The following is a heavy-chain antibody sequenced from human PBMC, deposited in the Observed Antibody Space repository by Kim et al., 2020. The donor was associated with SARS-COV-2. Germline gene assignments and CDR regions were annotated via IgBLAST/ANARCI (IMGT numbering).Heavy chain of an antibody. Sequence: GGSLRHSCAASGFTFSDYYMTWIRQAPGKGLEWIAYISGIGSAIFYADSVEGRFTISRDNAKSSVHLQMNSLGADDTAVYFCARSKGRGESDYWGQGTLVAVSS. CDR1: GFTFSDYY. D-gene: IGHD3-16*01. J-gene: IGHJ4*02. CDR2: ISGIGSAI. V-gene: IGHV3-11*01. CDR3: ARSKGRGESDY.